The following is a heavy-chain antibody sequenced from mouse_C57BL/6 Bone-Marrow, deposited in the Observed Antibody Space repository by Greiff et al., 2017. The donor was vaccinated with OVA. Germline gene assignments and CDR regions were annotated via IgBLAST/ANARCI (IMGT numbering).Heavy chain of an antibody. CDR1: GFNIKDDY. Sequence: VQLQQSGAELVRPGASVKLSCTASGFNIKDDYMHWVKQRPEQGLEWIGWIDPENGDTEYASKFQGKATITADTSSNTAYLQLSSLTSEDTAVYYCTTRYRYYAMDYWGQGTSVTVSS. J-gene: IGHJ4*01. V-gene: IGHV14-4*01. D-gene: IGHD1-1*01. CDR3: TTRYRYYAMDY. CDR2: IDPENGDT.